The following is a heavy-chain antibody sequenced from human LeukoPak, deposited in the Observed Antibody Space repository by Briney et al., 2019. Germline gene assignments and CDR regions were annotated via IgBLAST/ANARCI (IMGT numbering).Heavy chain of an antibody. J-gene: IGHJ4*02. V-gene: IGHV3-21*04. D-gene: IGHD3-16*01. Sequence: GGSLRLSCAASGFTFSSYSMNWVRQAPGKGLEWVSSISSSSSYIYYADSVKGRFTISRDNAKNSLYLQMNSLRAEDTALYYCAKDTHLGDAEGYFDYWGQGTLVTVSS. CDR3: AKDTHLGDAEGYFDY. CDR1: GFTFSSYS. CDR2: ISSSSSYI.